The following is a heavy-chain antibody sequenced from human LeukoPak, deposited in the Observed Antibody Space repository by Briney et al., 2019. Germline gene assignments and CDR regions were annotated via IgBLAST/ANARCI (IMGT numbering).Heavy chain of an antibody. CDR1: GFTFSSYE. D-gene: IGHD3-10*01. CDR3: ATDRHNYYYMDV. Sequence: GGSLRLSCAASGFTFSSYEMNWVRQAPGKGLEGVANIKGDGSEKNYVDSVKGRFTISRDNAKNLLYLQMNRLRAEDATVYYCATDRHNYYYMDVWGKGTTVTVSS. J-gene: IGHJ6*03. CDR2: IKGDGSEK. V-gene: IGHV3-7*01.